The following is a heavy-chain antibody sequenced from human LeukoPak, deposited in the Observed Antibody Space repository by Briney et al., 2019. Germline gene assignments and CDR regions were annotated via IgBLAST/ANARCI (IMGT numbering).Heavy chain of an antibody. CDR1: GFTVSSNY. D-gene: IGHD4/OR15-4a*01. CDR3: ARDRHYDAGAFDI. Sequence: GGSLRLSCAASGFTVSSNYMSWVRQAPGKGLEWVSVIYSGGSTYYADSVKGRFTISRDNAKNSLYLQMNSLRAEDTAVYYCARDRHYDAGAFDIWGQGTMVTVSS. V-gene: IGHV3-53*01. J-gene: IGHJ3*02. CDR2: IYSGGST.